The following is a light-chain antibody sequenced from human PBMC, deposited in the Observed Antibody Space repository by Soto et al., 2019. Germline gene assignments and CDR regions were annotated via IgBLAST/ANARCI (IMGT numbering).Light chain of an antibody. Sequence: EIVLTQSPATLSSSPGERATLSCRASQSVNSYLAWYQQRPGQAPRLLIYDASNRATGVPARFSGSGSGTDFTLSISSLEPEDFAVYYCQQRRNWPDTFGQGTKLEIK. CDR1: QSVNSY. J-gene: IGKJ2*01. CDR2: DAS. V-gene: IGKV3-11*01. CDR3: QQRRNWPDT.